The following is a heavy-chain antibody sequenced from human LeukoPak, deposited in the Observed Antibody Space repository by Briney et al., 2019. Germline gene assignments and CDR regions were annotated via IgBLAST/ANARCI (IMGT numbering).Heavy chain of an antibody. Sequence: SESLSLTCAVSGGSISSGGYSWSWIRQPPGKGLAWIGYIYHTGSTYYNPSLKSRVTISVDRSKNQFSLKLSSVTAADTAVYYCAREQGYSFAFDPWGRGTLVTVSS. J-gene: IGHJ5*02. D-gene: IGHD5-18*01. CDR1: GGSISSGGYS. V-gene: IGHV4-30-2*01. CDR2: IYHTGST. CDR3: AREQGYSFAFDP.